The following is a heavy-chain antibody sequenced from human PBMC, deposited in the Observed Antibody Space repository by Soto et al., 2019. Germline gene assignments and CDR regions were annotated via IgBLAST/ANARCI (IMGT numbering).Heavy chain of an antibody. J-gene: IGHJ3*02. Sequence: QLQLPESGPGLVKPSETLSLTCTVSGGSISSSSYYWGWIRQPPGKGLEWIGSIYYSGSTYYNPFLKSRVSISVDTSKNQFSLKLSSVTAEDMALYYCASRVDSYGYNSAFDIWGQGTMVTVSS. V-gene: IGHV4-39*01. CDR2: IYYSGST. CDR1: GGSISSSSYY. D-gene: IGHD5-18*01. CDR3: ASRVDSYGYNSAFDI.